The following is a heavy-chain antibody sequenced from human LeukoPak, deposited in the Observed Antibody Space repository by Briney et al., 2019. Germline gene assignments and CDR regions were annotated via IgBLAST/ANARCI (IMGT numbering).Heavy chain of an antibody. Sequence: SVKVSCKASGGTFSSYDMSWVRQAPGQGLEWMGRIIPIFRTPNHPQTFQRSVTITTDASTSTAYMELRSLRSEDTAVYYCARDQSDYYDSSGYYHWGQGTLVPVSS. CDR2: IIPIFRTP. D-gene: IGHD3-22*01. V-gene: IGHV1-69*05. CDR3: ARDQSDYYDSSGYYH. J-gene: IGHJ1*01. CDR1: GGTFSSYD.